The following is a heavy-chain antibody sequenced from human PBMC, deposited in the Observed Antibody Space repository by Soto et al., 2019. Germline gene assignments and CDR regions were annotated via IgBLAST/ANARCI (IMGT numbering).Heavy chain of an antibody. D-gene: IGHD2-2*01. Sequence: QVQLVESGGGVVQPGRSLRLSCAASGFTFSSYDMHWVRQAPGKGLEWVAVISHDGSNKYYADSVRGRFTISRDNSTNTLSLQQTSLRAEDTPVYYCANERQLLRHLASYSCAGIDVCARGTTVTVSS. CDR1: GFTFSSYD. V-gene: IGHV3-30*18. CDR3: ANERQLLRHLASYSCAGIDV. CDR2: ISHDGSNK. J-gene: IGHJ6*01.